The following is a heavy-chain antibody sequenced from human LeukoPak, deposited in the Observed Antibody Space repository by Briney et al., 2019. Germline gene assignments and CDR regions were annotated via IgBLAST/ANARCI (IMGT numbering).Heavy chain of an antibody. CDR3: ARDRAGYFYAMDV. CDR2: INWKSNNI. D-gene: IGHD6-13*01. CDR1: GFTFGDYA. V-gene: IGHV3-9*01. Sequence: PGGSLRLSCAASGFTFGDYAKHWVRQAPGKGLEWVSGINWKSNNIGYADSVKGRFTISRDNAKNSLYLQMNSLRTEDTALYYCARDRAGYFYAMDVWGQGTSVTVSS. J-gene: IGHJ6*02.